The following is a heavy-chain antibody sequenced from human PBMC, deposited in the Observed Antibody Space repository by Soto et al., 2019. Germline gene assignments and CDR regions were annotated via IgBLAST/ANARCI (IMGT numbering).Heavy chain of an antibody. D-gene: IGHD3-3*01. J-gene: IGHJ3*02. CDR3: ARGGAVGVARSAAFDT. CDR2: INPATGAA. Sequence: QLHLVQSGAVVKKPGASVTVSCSASGYPVTAYYMHWVRQAPGRGLEWMGGINPATGAAKYTQTFQGRVTMTRDTSTSTAVMEVSGLTSEDTAVFYCARGGAVGVARSAAFDTWGQGTLVTVSS. CDR1: GYPVTAYY. V-gene: IGHV1-2*02.